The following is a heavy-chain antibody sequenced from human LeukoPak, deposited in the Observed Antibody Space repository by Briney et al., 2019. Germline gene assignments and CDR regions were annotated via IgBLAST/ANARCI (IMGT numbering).Heavy chain of an antibody. CDR2: ISSSSSTI. CDR1: ALTFSSYS. V-gene: IGHV3-48*01. Sequence: GGSLRLSCAASALTFSSYSMRWVRQAPGKGLEWVSYISSSSSTIYYADSVKGRFTISRDNAKNSLYLQMNSLRAEDTAVYYCAVLVIIGDFADYWGQGTLVTVSS. J-gene: IGHJ4*02. D-gene: IGHD3-3*01. CDR3: AVLVIIGDFADY.